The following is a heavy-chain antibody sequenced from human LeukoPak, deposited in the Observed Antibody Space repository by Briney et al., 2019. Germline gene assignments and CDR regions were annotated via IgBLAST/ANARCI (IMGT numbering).Heavy chain of an antibody. CDR1: GGSISSGDYY. V-gene: IGHV4-30-4*01. D-gene: IGHD2-15*01. Sequence: SQTLSLTCTVSGGSISSGDYYWSWIRQPPGTGLEWIGYIYYSGSTYYNPSLKSRVTISVDTSKNQFSLKLSSVTAADTAVYYCARGPLKGYPYGMDVWGKGTTVTVSS. J-gene: IGHJ6*04. CDR3: ARGPLKGYPYGMDV. CDR2: IYYSGST.